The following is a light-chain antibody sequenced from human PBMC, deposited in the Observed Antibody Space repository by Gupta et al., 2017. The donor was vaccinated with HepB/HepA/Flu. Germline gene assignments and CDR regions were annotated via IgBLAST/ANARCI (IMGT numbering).Light chain of an antibody. CDR3: QQRSNWPPIT. CDR1: QSVSSY. Sequence: EIVLTQSPATLHSSPGERATLSCRASQSVSSYLAWYQQKPGQAPRLLIYDASNRATGIPARFSGSGSGTDFTLTISSLEPEDFAVYYCQQRSNWPPITFGQGTRLEIK. J-gene: IGKJ5*01. V-gene: IGKV3-11*01. CDR2: DAS.